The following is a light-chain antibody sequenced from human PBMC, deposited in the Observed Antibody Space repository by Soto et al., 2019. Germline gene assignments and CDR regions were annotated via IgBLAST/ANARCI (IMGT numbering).Light chain of an antibody. CDR2: DAS. V-gene: IGKV3-11*01. CDR3: QKRSNWRIN. CDR1: QSVNNF. J-gene: IGKJ5*01. Sequence: EVVSTPSPATLSLSPGDRATLSCRASQSVNNFLAWYQQKPGQTPRLLIYDASKRATGIPGRFSGSGSGTDFTLTISSLEPEDFAVYYCQKRSNWRINFGQGTQRAIK.